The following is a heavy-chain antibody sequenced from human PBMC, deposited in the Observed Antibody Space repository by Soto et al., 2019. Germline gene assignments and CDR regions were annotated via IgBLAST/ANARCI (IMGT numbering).Heavy chain of an antibody. Sequence: GGSLRLSCVVSGFTVNKAWMGWVRQAPGKGLEWVGRVKSQADGGKAEYAAPVKDRFTISRDDSTNTVFLQMGNLKTEDTAVYYCTAMRWNFWTTDWGQGALVTVSS. CDR2: VKSQADGGKA. V-gene: IGHV3-15*01. J-gene: IGHJ4*02. CDR1: GFTVNKAW. D-gene: IGHD3-3*01. CDR3: TAMRWNFWTTD.